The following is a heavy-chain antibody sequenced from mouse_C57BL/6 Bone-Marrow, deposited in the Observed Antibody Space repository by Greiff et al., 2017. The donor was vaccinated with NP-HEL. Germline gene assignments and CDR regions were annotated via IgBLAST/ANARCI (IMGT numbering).Heavy chain of an antibody. CDR3: ARRRRGNAMDY. V-gene: IGHV5-17*01. Sequence: DVQLVESGGGLVKPGGSLKLSCAASGFTFSDYGMHWVRQAPEKGLEWVAYISSGSSTIYYADTVKGRFTISRDNAKNTLFLQMTSLRSEDTAMYYCARRRRGNAMDYWGQGTSVTVSS. CDR1: GFTFSDYG. CDR2: ISSGSSTI. J-gene: IGHJ4*01.